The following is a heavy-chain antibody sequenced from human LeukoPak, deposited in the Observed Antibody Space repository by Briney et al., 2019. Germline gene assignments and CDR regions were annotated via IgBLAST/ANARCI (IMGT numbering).Heavy chain of an antibody. J-gene: IGHJ4*02. D-gene: IGHD3-22*01. Sequence: SETLSLTCAVYGGSFSGYYWSWIRQPPGKGLEWIGEINHSGSTNYNPSLKGRATISVDTSKNQFSLKLSSVTAADTAVYYCARGRGDYYYYDSSGLQNWGQGTLVTVSS. V-gene: IGHV4-34*01. CDR1: GGSFSGYY. CDR3: ARGRGDYYYYDSSGLQN. CDR2: INHSGST.